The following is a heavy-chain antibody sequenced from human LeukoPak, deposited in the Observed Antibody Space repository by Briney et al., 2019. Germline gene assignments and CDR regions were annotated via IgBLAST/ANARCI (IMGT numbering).Heavy chain of an antibody. Sequence: EGSLRLSCAASGFTFSSYSMMWVRQAPGKGLEWVSYISSSSTTIHYADSVKGRFTISRDNAKNSVYLQMNSLRAEDTAVYYCARISTRITGTSLGAYYMDVWGKGTTVTVSS. CDR1: GFTFSSYS. CDR2: ISSSSTTI. CDR3: ARISTRITGTSLGAYYMDV. V-gene: IGHV3-48*01. J-gene: IGHJ6*03. D-gene: IGHD1-20*01.